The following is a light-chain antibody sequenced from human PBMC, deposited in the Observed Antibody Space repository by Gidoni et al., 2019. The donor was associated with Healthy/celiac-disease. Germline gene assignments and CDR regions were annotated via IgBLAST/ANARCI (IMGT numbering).Light chain of an antibody. CDR2: AAS. Sequence: IQLTQSPSSLSASVGDRVTITCRDSQGISSYLAWYQQKPGKAPKLLIYAASTLQSGVPSRFSGSGSGTDFTLTISRLQPEDFATYYCQQLNSYPYTFGQGTKLEIK. V-gene: IGKV1-9*01. CDR1: QGISSY. CDR3: QQLNSYPYT. J-gene: IGKJ2*01.